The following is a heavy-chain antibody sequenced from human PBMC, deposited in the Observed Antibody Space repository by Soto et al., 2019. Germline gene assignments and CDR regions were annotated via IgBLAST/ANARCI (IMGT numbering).Heavy chain of an antibody. CDR3: TGPFYYYDDSGSDY. J-gene: IGHJ4*02. CDR2: IRDIANNYAT. CDR1: GFIFNGSA. Sequence: QLVESGGGLVQPGGSLKLSCAASGFIFNGSAIHWVRQASGKGLEWLGRIRDIANNYATAEAASVNGRITISRDDLKSTAYLQMDSLKTEDTALYYCTGPFYYYDDSGSDYWGQGTLVTVSS. V-gene: IGHV3-73*02. D-gene: IGHD3-22*01.